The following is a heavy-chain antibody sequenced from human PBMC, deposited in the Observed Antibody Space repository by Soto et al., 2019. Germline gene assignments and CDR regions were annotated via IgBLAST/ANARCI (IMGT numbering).Heavy chain of an antibody. D-gene: IGHD5-12*01. Sequence: GASVKVSCKASGGTFSSYAISWVRQAPGQGLEWMGGIIPIFGTANYAQKFQGRVTMTRDTSTSTVYMELSSLRSEDTAVYYCARDPRLPEMATIPRVGYYYYYGMDVWGQGTTVTVSS. J-gene: IGHJ6*02. CDR3: ARDPRLPEMATIPRVGYYYYYGMDV. V-gene: IGHV1-69*05. CDR1: GGTFSSYA. CDR2: IIPIFGTA.